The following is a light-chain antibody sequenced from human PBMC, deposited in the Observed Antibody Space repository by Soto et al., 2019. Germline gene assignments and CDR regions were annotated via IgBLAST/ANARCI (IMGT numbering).Light chain of an antibody. V-gene: IGKV1-39*01. J-gene: IGKJ1*01. Sequence: DIQMTQSPSSLSASVGERVVITCRASQIISNNLNWYQQKPGKAPKLLTHAASSLQSGVPSRFSGSGSEKDFTLTISSLQPEDFATYYCHQSYNNPWTFGQGTKVEVK. CDR1: QIISNN. CDR3: HQSYNNPWT. CDR2: AAS.